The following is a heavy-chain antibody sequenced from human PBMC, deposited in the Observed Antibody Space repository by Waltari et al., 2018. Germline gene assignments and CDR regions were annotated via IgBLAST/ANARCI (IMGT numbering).Heavy chain of an antibody. J-gene: IGHJ5*02. CDR3: ARDRGRGLLLDT. D-gene: IGHD2-15*01. Sequence: QLQLQQSGPGLVKPSGTLSLICTVSGDAMSSTYWWSWVRQSPGKGLEWIGQVHGTGKTNYNPSFASRVTVSLDTSASHFALKLTSATAADTALYYCARDRGRGLLLDTWGQGTLVTVSP. CDR2: VHGTGKT. V-gene: IGHV4-4*02. CDR1: GDAMSSTYW.